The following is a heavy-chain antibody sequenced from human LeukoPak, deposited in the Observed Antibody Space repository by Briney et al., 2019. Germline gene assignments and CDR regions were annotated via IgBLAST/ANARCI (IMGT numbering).Heavy chain of an antibody. Sequence: SETLSLTCTVSGGSISSSSYYWGWIRQPPGKGLEWIGEINHSGSTNYNPSLKSRVTISVDTSKNQFSLKLSSVTAADTAVYYCARVNTVTTPGHYFDYWGQGTLVTVSS. D-gene: IGHD4-17*01. CDR2: INHSGST. J-gene: IGHJ4*02. CDR1: GGSISSSSYY. V-gene: IGHV4-39*07. CDR3: ARVNTVTTPGHYFDY.